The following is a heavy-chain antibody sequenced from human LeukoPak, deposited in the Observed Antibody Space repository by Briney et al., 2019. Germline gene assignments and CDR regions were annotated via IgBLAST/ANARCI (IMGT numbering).Heavy chain of an antibody. CDR2: IYYSGSS. CDR3: ARQGHFDY. J-gene: IGHJ4*02. V-gene: IGHV4-39*01. CDR1: GGSISSSSYY. Sequence: SETLSLTCTVSGGSISSSSYYWGWLRQPPGKGLEWVGSIYYSGSSYYNPSLKSRVTISVDTSKNQFSLKLSSVTAADTAVYYCARQGHFDYWGQGTLVTVSS.